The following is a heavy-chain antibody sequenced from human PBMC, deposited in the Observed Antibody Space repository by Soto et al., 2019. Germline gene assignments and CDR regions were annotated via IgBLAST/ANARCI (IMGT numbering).Heavy chain of an antibody. CDR3: AKDRDQLLPWAWFDP. D-gene: IGHD2-2*01. V-gene: IGHV3-23*01. Sequence: EVQLLESGGGLVQPGGSLRLSCAASGFTFSSYAMSWVRQAPGKGLEWVSAISGSGGSTYYADSVKGRFTISRDNSKNTLYLQMNSLKAEDTGVYYCAKDRDQLLPWAWFDPWGQGTLVTVSS. CDR1: GFTFSSYA. CDR2: ISGSGGST. J-gene: IGHJ5*02.